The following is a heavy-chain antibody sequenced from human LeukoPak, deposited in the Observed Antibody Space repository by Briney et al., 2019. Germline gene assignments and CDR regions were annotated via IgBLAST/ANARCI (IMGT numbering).Heavy chain of an antibody. D-gene: IGHD3-10*01. J-gene: IGHJ5*02. CDR1: GGSISSYY. CDR3: ARGLVNYYGSGSYRGWFDP. Sequence: SETLSLTCTVSGGSISSYYWSWIRQPPGKGLGWIGYIYYSGSTNYNPSLKSRVTISVDTSKNQFSLKLSSVTAADTAVYYCARGLVNYYGSGSYRGWFDPWGQGTLVTVS. CDR2: IYYSGST. V-gene: IGHV4-59*01.